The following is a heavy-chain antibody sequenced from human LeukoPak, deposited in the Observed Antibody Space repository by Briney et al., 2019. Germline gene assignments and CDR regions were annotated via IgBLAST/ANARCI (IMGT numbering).Heavy chain of an antibody. CDR3: ARDAHYAFFDY. Sequence: HTGGSLRLSCAASGFTFSSYWMHWVRQAPGKGLVWVSLLNSDGTSTFYADSVRGRFTISRDNAKNTLYLQMNSLRAEDTAVYYCARDAHYAFFDYWGQGTLVTVSS. CDR1: GFTFSSYW. V-gene: IGHV3-74*01. CDR2: LNSDGTST. D-gene: IGHD4-17*01. J-gene: IGHJ4*02.